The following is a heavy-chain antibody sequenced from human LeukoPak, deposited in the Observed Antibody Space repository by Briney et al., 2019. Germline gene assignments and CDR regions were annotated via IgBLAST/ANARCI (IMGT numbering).Heavy chain of an antibody. Sequence: SETLSLTCAVYGGSFSGYYWSWIRQPPGKGREWIGEINHSGSANYNPSLKSRVTISVDTSKNQFSLKLSSVTGADTAVYYCGRGRITIFGAALGGSYYGMDVWGQGTTVTVSS. CDR3: GRGRITIFGAALGGSYYGMDV. V-gene: IGHV4-34*01. CDR1: GGSFSGYY. CDR2: INHSGSA. J-gene: IGHJ6*02. D-gene: IGHD3-3*01.